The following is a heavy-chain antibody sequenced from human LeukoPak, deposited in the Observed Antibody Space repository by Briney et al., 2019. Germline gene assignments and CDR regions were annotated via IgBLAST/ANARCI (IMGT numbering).Heavy chain of an antibody. J-gene: IGHJ4*02. V-gene: IGHV3-30*02. CDR2: IRYDGSNK. D-gene: IGHD1-26*01. CDR3: AKGARDSGHYFDY. Sequence: GGSLRLPCAASGFTFSSYGMHWVRQAPGKGLEWVAFIRYDGSNKYYADSVKGRFTISRDNSKNTLYLQMNSLRAEDTAVYYCAKGARDSGHYFDYWGQGTLVTVFS. CDR1: GFTFSSYG.